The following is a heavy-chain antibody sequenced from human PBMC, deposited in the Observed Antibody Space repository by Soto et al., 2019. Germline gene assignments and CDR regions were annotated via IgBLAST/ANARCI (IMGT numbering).Heavy chain of an antibody. J-gene: IGHJ2*01. V-gene: IGHV3-30*18. CDR1: GFTFSSYG. CDR2: ISYDGSNK. D-gene: IGHD4-17*01. CDR3: AKDFVRGDYGWYFDL. Sequence: QVQLVESGGGVVQPGRSPRLSCAASGFTFSSYGMHWVRQAPGKGLEWVAVISYDGSNKYYADSVKGRFTISRDNSKNTLYLQMNSLRAEDTAVYYCAKDFVRGDYGWYFDLWGRGTLVTVSS.